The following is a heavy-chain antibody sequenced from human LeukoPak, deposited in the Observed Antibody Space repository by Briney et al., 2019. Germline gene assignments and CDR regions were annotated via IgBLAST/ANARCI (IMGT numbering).Heavy chain of an antibody. CDR3: ARRGRLDIVVVPAARRIGFDP. CDR2: ICYSGST. Sequence: SETLSLTCTVSGGSIRSYYWSWIRQPPGKGVEWIGDICYSGSTNYNPSLKSRVTISVDTSKNQFSLKLSSVTAADTAVYYCARRGRLDIVVVPAARRIGFDPWGQGTLVTVSS. J-gene: IGHJ5*02. V-gene: IGHV4-59*12. CDR1: GGSIRSYY. D-gene: IGHD2-2*01.